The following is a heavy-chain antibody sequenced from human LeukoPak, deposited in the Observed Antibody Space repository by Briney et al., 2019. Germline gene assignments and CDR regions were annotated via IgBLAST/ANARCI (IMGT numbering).Heavy chain of an antibody. D-gene: IGHD3-10*01. Sequence: GGSLRLSCAASGFTVSTNYMSWVRQAPGKKLEWVSDIYSDGSTFYADSVKGRFTISRDNSKNTLYLQMNSLRAEDTAVYYCARGYGSGSYYNYWGQGTLVTVSS. CDR3: ARGYGSGSYYNY. CDR2: IYSDGST. CDR1: GFTVSTNY. V-gene: IGHV3-53*01. J-gene: IGHJ4*02.